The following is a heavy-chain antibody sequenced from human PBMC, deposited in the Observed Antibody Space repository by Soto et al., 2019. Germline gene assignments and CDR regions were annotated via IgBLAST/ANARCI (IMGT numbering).Heavy chain of an antibody. V-gene: IGHV4-38-2*01. CDR1: GDSFIGNYH. CDR2: IFHTETT. J-gene: IGHJ4*02. CDR3: ARLVYGTRLNDMYFDF. D-gene: IGHD3-9*01. Sequence: SETLSLTCAVSGDSFIGNYHWAWIRQPPGRSLEWIASIFHTETTYYTPYIKSRVTMSADTSRNQFSLKLTSVTAAETAANISARLVYGTRLNDMYFDFWGPGTLVTVSS.